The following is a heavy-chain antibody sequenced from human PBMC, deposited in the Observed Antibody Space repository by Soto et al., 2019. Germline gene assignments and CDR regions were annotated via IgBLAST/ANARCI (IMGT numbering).Heavy chain of an antibody. CDR3: AKVPLRPYYFYH. J-gene: IGHJ4*02. CDR1: GFTFSNYG. D-gene: IGHD4-17*01. V-gene: IGHV3-30*18. CDR2: ISYDGSNK. Sequence: QVQLVESGGGVVQPGRSLRLSCAASGFTFSNYGMHWVRQAPGKGLEWVALISYDGSNKYYADSVKGRFTISRDNSKNTLYLQMNSLGAEDTAVDYCAKVPLRPYYFYHWGQGTLVTVSS.